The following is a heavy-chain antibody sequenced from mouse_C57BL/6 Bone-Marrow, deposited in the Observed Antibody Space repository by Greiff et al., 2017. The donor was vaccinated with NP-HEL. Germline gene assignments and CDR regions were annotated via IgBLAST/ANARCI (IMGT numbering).Heavy chain of an antibody. D-gene: IGHD1-1*01. CDR1: GYTFTSYW. CDR2: IDPSDSYT. J-gene: IGHJ2*01. CDR3: ARVGYGSSYGGGFDY. Sequence: QVQLQQSGAELVKPGASVKLSCKASGYTFTSYWMQWVKQRPRQGLEWIGEIDPSDSYTNYNQKFKGKATLTVDTSSSTAYMQLSSLTSEDSAVYYCARVGYGSSYGGGFDYWGQGTTLTVSS. V-gene: IGHV1-50*01.